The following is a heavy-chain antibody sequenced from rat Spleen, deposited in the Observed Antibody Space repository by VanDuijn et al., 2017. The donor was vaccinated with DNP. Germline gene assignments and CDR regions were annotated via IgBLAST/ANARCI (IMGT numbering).Heavy chain of an antibody. CDR1: GFIFSDSF. D-gene: IGHD4-1*01. CDR3: ARHMDTGPYYAMDV. V-gene: IGHV5-25*01. Sequence: EVQLVESGGGLVQPGRSLKLSCTASGFIFSDSFVAWARQAPRKGLEWVASIDTSGGYTYYRDSVKGRFIVSRDNAENTLYLQMDSLRSEDTATYYCARHMDTGPYYAMDVWGQGISVTVSS. CDR2: IDTSGGYT. J-gene: IGHJ4*01.